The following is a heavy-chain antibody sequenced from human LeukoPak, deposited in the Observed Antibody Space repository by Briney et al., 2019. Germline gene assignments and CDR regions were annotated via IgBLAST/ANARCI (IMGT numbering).Heavy chain of an antibody. Sequence: PGRSLRLSCAASGFTFSSYAMHWVRQAPGKGLEWVAVISYDGSNKYYADSVKGRFTISRDNSKNTLYLQMNSLRAEDTAVYYCARVDLGGDYPNGMDVRGQGTTVTVSS. D-gene: IGHD4-17*01. CDR3: ARVDLGGDYPNGMDV. CDR2: ISYDGSNK. V-gene: IGHV3-30-3*01. CDR1: GFTFSSYA. J-gene: IGHJ6*02.